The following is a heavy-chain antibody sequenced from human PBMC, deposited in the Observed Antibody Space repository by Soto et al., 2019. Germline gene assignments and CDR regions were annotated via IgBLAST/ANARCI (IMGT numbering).Heavy chain of an antibody. J-gene: IGHJ5*02. D-gene: IGHD2-21*02. CDR1: GFTFISYA. V-gene: IGHV3-23*01. CDR3: ATYGGNSAWFDP. Sequence: GGSLRLSCAASGFTFISYAMSWGRQAPGKGLEWVSAISGSGGSTYYADSVKGRFTISRDNSKNTLYLQMNSLRAEDTAVYYCATYGGNSAWFDPWGQGTLVTVSS. CDR2: ISGSGGST.